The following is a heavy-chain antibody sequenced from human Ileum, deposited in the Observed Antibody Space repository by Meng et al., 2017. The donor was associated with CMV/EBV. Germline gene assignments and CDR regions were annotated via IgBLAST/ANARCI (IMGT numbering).Heavy chain of an antibody. Sequence: SGGSVSSGSYYWSLIRQPPGKGLEWIGYIYYSGSTNYNPSLKSRVPISVDTSKNQFSLKLSSVTAADTAVYYCARLHYDFSRPIKDYWGQGTLVTVSS. CDR3: ARLHYDFSRPIKDY. CDR2: IYYSGST. V-gene: IGHV4-61*01. J-gene: IGHJ4*02. CDR1: GGSVSSGSYY. D-gene: IGHD3-3*01.